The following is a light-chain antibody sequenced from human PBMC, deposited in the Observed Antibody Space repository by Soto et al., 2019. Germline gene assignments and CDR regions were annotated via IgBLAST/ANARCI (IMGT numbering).Light chain of an antibody. CDR2: DTS. J-gene: IGKJ4*01. V-gene: IGKV3-11*01. Sequence: EIVLTQSPATLSLSPGERATLSCRASQSVIRFLAWYQQKPGQAPRLLIYDTSNRSTGIPARFSGSGSGTDFTLTISSLEPEDFAVYYCQQRSIWPPLTFGGGTRVEI. CDR1: QSVIRF. CDR3: QQRSIWPPLT.